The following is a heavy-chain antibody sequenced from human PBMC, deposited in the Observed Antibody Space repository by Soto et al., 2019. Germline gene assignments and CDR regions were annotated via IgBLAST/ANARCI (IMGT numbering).Heavy chain of an antibody. Sequence: QVQLQQWGAGLFKPSETLSLTCAVYGGSFSGYYWSWIRQPPGKGLEWIGEINHSGSTNSNPSPKSRVTISVDTSKTQFSLKLSSVTAADTAVYYCARAVARAPSYYYSYYGMDVWGQGTTVTVSS. CDR2: INHSGST. CDR1: GGSFSGYY. V-gene: IGHV4-34*01. J-gene: IGHJ6*02. D-gene: IGHD2-15*01. CDR3: ARAVARAPSYYYSYYGMDV.